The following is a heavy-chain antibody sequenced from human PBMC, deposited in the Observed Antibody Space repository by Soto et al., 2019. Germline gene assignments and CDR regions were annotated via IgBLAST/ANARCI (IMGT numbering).Heavy chain of an antibody. J-gene: IGHJ6*02. V-gene: IGHV5-10-1*01. CDR3: ARPSYCSSTSCYRAWGMDV. CDR2: IDPSDSYT. Sequence: GESLKISCKGSGYSFTSYWISWVRQMPGKGLEWMGRIDPSDSYTNYSPSFQGHVTISADKSISTAYLQWSSLEASDTAMYYCARPSYCSSTSCYRAWGMDVWGQGTTVTVSS. D-gene: IGHD2-2*02. CDR1: GYSFTSYW.